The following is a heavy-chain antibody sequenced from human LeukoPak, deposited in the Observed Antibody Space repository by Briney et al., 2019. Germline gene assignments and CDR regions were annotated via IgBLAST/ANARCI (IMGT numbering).Heavy chain of an antibody. CDR3: ARAGYDFWSGYYDGFDY. V-gene: IGHV4-61*02. CDR2: IYTSGST. Sequence: SETLSLTCTVSGGSISSGGYYWSWIRQPAGKGPEWIGRIYTSGSTNYNPSLKSRVTISVDTSKNQFSLKLSSVTAADTAVYYCARAGYDFWSGYYDGFDYWGQGTLVTASS. D-gene: IGHD3-3*01. CDR1: GGSISSGGYY. J-gene: IGHJ4*02.